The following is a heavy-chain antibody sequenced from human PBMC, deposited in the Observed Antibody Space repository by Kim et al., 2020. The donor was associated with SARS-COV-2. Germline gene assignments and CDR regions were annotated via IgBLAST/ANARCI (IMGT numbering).Heavy chain of an antibody. V-gene: IGHV4-39*01. Sequence: NDPSLKSRDTISVDRSKNQFSLKLSSVTAADTAVYYCASVGIQLWLFDYWGEGTLVTVSS. D-gene: IGHD5-18*01. J-gene: IGHJ4*02. CDR3: ASVGIQLWLFDY.